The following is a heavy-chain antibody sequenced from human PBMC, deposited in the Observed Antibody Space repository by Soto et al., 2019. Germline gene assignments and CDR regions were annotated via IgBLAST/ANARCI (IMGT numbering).Heavy chain of an antibody. Sequence: GGSLRLSCAASGFTFSSYSMNWVRQAPGKGLEWVSYISSSSSTIYYADSVKGRFTISRDNAKNSLYLQMNSLRDEDTAVYYCARDIFGLVGSGSFYYYYGMDVWGQGTTVTVSS. V-gene: IGHV3-48*02. CDR3: ARDIFGLVGSGSFYYYYGMDV. J-gene: IGHJ6*02. D-gene: IGHD3-10*01. CDR2: ISSSSSTI. CDR1: GFTFSSYS.